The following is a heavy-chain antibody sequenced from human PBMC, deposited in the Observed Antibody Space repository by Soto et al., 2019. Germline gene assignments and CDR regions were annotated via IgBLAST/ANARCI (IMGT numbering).Heavy chain of an antibody. Sequence: GESLKISCKGSGYSFTSYWISWVRQMPGKGLEWMGRIDPSDSYTNYSPSFQGHVTISADKSITTAYPQWSSLKASDTAMYYCALRYGSGGCCYIHFDYWGQGTLVTGSS. V-gene: IGHV5-10-1*01. D-gene: IGHD2-15*01. CDR2: IDPSDSYT. CDR1: GYSFTSYW. J-gene: IGHJ4*02. CDR3: ALRYGSGGCCYIHFDY.